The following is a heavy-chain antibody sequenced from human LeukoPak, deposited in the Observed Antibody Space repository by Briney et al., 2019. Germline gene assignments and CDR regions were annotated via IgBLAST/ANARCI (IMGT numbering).Heavy chain of an antibody. J-gene: IGHJ4*02. V-gene: IGHV4-59*10. D-gene: IGHD1-26*01. CDR3: ASGGRDSGSYGY. CDR1: GFTFRSYW. Sequence: GSLRLSCAASGFTFRSYWMDWVRQVPGKGLEWIGRIYTSGSTNYNPSLKSRVTMSVDTSKNQFSLKLSSVTAADTAVYYCASGGRDSGSYGYWGQGTLVTVSS. CDR2: IYTSGST.